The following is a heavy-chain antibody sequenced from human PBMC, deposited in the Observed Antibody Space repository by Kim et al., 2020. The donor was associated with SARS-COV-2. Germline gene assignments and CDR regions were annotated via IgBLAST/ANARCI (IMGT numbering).Heavy chain of an antibody. CDR2: ISSSGSTI. D-gene: IGHD3-3*01. V-gene: IGHV3-48*03. Sequence: GGSLRLSCAASGFTFSSYEMNWVRQAPGKGLEWVSYISSSGSTIYYADSVKGRFTISRDNAKNSLYLQMNSLRAEDTAVYYCARDRVTIFGVVSRNYFDYGGQGTLVTVSS. J-gene: IGHJ4*02. CDR3: ARDRVTIFGVVSRNYFDY. CDR1: GFTFSSYE.